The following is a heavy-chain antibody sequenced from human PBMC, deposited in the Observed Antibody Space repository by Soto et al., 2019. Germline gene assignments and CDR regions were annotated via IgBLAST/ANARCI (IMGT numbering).Heavy chain of an antibody. J-gene: IGHJ3*02. V-gene: IGHV3-66*01. CDR2: IYSGGST. CDR1: GFTVSSNY. Sequence: GGSLRLSCAASGFTVSSNYMSWVRQAPGKGLEWVSVIYSGGSTYYADSVNGRFTISRDNSKNTLYLQMNSLRAEDTAVYYCARDRSTIYAFDIWGQGTMVTVSS. CDR3: ARDRSTIYAFDI. D-gene: IGHD3-3*01.